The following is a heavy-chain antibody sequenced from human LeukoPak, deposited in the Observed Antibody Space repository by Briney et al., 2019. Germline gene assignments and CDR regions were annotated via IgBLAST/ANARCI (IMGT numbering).Heavy chain of an antibody. J-gene: IGHJ4*02. CDR3: AKEGFDS. V-gene: IGHV3-23*01. CDR1: VYTFSSYF. CDR2: ISNSGGST. Sequence: GGSLRLSCAASVYTFSSYFMSWVRKAPWKGLEWVSSISNSGGSTYYADSVKGRFTISRDNSKNTLYLQMNSLRAEDTAVYYCAKEGFDSWGQGTLVTVSS.